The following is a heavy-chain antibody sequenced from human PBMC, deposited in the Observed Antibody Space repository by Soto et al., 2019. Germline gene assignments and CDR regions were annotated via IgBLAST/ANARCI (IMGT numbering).Heavy chain of an antibody. D-gene: IGHD3-9*01. Sequence: PGGSLSLSCAASGFTFSSYAMSWVRQAPGKGLEWVSAISGSGGSTYYADSVKGRFTISRDNSKNTLYLQMNSLRAEDTAVYYCAKLKLERGYDILTGYYLPADYWGQGTLVTVSS. CDR1: GFTFSSYA. CDR2: ISGSGGST. J-gene: IGHJ4*02. CDR3: AKLKLERGYDILTGYYLPADY. V-gene: IGHV3-23*01.